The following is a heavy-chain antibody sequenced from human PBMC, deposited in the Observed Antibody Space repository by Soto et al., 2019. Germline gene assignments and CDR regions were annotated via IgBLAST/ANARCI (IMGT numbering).Heavy chain of an antibody. CDR1: GYTFTSYA. Sequence: GASVKVSCKASGYTFTSYAMHWVRQAPGQRLEWMGWINAGNGNTKYSQKFQGRVTITRDTSASTAYMELSGLRSEDTAVYYCARRRWYSSHNWFDPWGQGTLVTVSS. J-gene: IGHJ5*02. CDR3: ARRRWYSSHNWFDP. CDR2: INAGNGNT. D-gene: IGHD6-13*01. V-gene: IGHV1-3*01.